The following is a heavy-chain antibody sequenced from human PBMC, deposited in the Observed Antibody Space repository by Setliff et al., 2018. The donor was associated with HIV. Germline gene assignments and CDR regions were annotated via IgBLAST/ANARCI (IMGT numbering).Heavy chain of an antibody. D-gene: IGHD3-10*01. Sequence: GGSLRLSCAASGFTFSDYYMSWIRQAPGKGLEWVSYISSSSSSIYYADSVKGRFTISRDNSENTLYLQMDGLRAEDTAVYYCAKDKGQKYADYWGQGTVVTVSS. CDR1: GFTFSDYY. CDR2: ISSSSSSI. CDR3: AKDKGQKYADY. J-gene: IGHJ4*02. V-gene: IGHV3-11*04.